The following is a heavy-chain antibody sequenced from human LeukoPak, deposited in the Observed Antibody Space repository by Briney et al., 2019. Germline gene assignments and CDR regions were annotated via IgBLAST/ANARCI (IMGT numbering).Heavy chain of an antibody. D-gene: IGHD1-26*01. CDR2: ISNDGNKK. Sequence: GSSLRLSCPASGFSFGSYAMHWVRQAPGEGLEWVAVISNDGNKKYYSDSVTGRFTISRDNSKNTVYLQMYSLRPEDTSIYYCAKGAFAAPYYIYFDSWGRGTLVTVSS. J-gene: IGHJ4*02. CDR3: AKGAFAAPYYIYFDS. V-gene: IGHV3-30*18. CDR1: GFSFGSYA.